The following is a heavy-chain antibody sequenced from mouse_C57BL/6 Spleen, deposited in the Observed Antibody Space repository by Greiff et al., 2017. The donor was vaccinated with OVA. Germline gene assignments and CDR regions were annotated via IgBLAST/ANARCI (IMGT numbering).Heavy chain of an antibody. D-gene: IGHD1-1*01. V-gene: IGHV1-81*01. Sequence: QVQLKESGAELARPGASVKLSCKASGYTFTSYGISWVKQRTGQGLEWIGEIYPRSGNTYYNEKFKGKATLTADKSSSTAYMELRSLTSEDSAVYFCALITTVANWYFDVWGTGTTVTVSS. J-gene: IGHJ1*03. CDR2: IYPRSGNT. CDR3: ALITTVANWYFDV. CDR1: GYTFTSYG.